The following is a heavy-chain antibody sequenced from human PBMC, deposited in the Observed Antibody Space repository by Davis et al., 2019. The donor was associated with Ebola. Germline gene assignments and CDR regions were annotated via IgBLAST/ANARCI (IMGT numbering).Heavy chain of an antibody. J-gene: IGHJ2*01. D-gene: IGHD6-19*01. CDR1: GFTFNDYA. CDR2: INWNSAYI. Sequence: PGGSLRLSCAASGFTFNDYAMHWVRQVPGKGLEWASGINWNSAYIGYADSVKGRFTISRDNAKNSLYLQLNSLRAEDTALYYCAKDVMSSGWYLGYFDLWGRGTLVTVSS. CDR3: AKDVMSSGWYLGYFDL. V-gene: IGHV3-9*01.